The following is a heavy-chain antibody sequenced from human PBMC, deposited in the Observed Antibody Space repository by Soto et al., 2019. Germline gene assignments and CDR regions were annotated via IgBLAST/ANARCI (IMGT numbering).Heavy chain of an antibody. Sequence: QLQLQESGSGLVKPSQTLSLTCAVSGGSISSGGYSWSWIRQPPGKGLEWIGYIYHSGSTYYNPSLKSRVTISVDRSKNQFSLKLSSVTAADTAVYYCARTGYSSSWYWFDPWGQGTLVTVSS. D-gene: IGHD6-13*01. V-gene: IGHV4-30-2*01. J-gene: IGHJ5*02. CDR2: IYHSGST. CDR1: GGSISSGGYS. CDR3: ARTGYSSSWYWFDP.